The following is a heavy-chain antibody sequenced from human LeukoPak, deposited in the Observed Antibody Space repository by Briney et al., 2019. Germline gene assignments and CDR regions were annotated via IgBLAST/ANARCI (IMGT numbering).Heavy chain of an antibody. V-gene: IGHV4-39*07. CDR2: IYYSGTT. J-gene: IGHJ6*02. CDR3: ARDSGVGARHGMDV. CDR1: GVSISSSGYY. D-gene: IGHD1-26*01. Sequence: SETLSLTCTVSGVSISSSGYYWGWIRQSPGKGLDWIGSIYYSGTTYYNPSLKSRVTISVDKSKNQFSLKLNSVAAADTAVYYCARDSGVGARHGMDVWGQGTTVTVSS.